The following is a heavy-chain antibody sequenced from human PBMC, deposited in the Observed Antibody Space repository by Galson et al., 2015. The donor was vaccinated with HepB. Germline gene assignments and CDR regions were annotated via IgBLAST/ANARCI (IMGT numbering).Heavy chain of an antibody. V-gene: IGHV6-1*01. D-gene: IGHD6-19*01. CDR3: ARDLADGMDV. CDR2: TYLRSRWSN. J-gene: IGHJ6*02. Sequence: SPSRGLEWLGRTYLRSRWSNEYAVSVKGRITVNADTCKNQFSLQLSSVTPEDTAVYYCARDLADGMDVWGQGTTVTVSS.